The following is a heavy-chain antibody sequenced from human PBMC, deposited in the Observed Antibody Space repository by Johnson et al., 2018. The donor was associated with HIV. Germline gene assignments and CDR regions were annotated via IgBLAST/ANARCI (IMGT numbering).Heavy chain of an antibody. Sequence: QMQLVESGGGVVQPGRSLRLSCAASGFTFSSYAMHWVRQAPGKGLEWVAVISFDGSNKYYVDSVKGRFTISRDNAKNSLYLQMNSLRAEDTAVYYCARDWGTILLWSSGAFDIWCQGTMVTVSS. CDR1: GFTFSSYA. CDR3: ARDWGTILLWSSGAFDI. J-gene: IGHJ3*02. CDR2: ISFDGSNK. D-gene: IGHD5-18*01. V-gene: IGHV3-33*05.